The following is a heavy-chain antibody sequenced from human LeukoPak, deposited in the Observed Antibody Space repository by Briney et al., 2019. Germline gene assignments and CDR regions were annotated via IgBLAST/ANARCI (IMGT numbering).Heavy chain of an antibody. Sequence: GGTLRLSCAVSGFTFSNYWMSWVRQAPGKGLEWVASIEQDGSEKCYVDSVKGRFTISRDNAQKSLSLQMRSLRAEDTAVYYCARGSGDLDNWGQGTLVTVSS. J-gene: IGHJ4*02. V-gene: IGHV3-7*01. D-gene: IGHD4-17*01. CDR3: ARGSGDLDN. CDR2: IEQDGSEK. CDR1: GFTFSNYW.